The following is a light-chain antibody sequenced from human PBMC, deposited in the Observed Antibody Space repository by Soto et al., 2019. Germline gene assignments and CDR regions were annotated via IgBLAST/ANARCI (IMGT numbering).Light chain of an antibody. V-gene: IGLV2-14*03. J-gene: IGLJ2*01. Sequence: QSALTQPASVSGSPGQSITISCTGTSSDIATSDYVSWFQYHPGEAPKIILYDVNNRPSGVSDRFSGSKSGNTASLTISGLQAEDEADYYCSSFTSSDALLFGGGTKLTVL. CDR2: DVN. CDR3: SSFTSSDALL. CDR1: SSDIATSDY.